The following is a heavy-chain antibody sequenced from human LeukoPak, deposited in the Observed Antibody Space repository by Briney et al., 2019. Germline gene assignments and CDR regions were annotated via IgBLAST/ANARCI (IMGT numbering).Heavy chain of an antibody. CDR1: GGSITSDY. D-gene: IGHD4-23*01. Sequence: SETLSLTCIVSGGSITSDYWSWIRQPPGKGLEWIGYIENSGRTEYNPSLMSRITISVDTSKIQFSLMLGPVTAADTAVYYCARGRYGGYFDCWGQGTLVTVSS. V-gene: IGHV4-59*01. CDR3: ARGRYGGYFDC. J-gene: IGHJ4*02. CDR2: IENSGRT.